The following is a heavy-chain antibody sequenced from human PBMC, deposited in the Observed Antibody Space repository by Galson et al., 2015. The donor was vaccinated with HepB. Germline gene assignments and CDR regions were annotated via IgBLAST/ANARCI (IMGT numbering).Heavy chain of an antibody. CDR2: IIPIFGTA. J-gene: IGHJ4*02. V-gene: IGHV1-69*13. CDR1: GGTFSSYA. CDR3: ARISTGDGSYFDY. D-gene: IGHD7-27*01. Sequence: SVKASCKASGGTFSSYAISWVRQAPGQGLEWMGGIIPIFGTANYAQKFQGRVTITADESTSTAYMELSSLRSEDTAVYYCARISTGDGSYFDYWGQGTLVTVSS.